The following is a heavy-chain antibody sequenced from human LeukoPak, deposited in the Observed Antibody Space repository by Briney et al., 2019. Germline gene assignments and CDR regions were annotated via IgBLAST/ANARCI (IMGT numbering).Heavy chain of an antibody. CDR1: GGTFSDYA. CDR3: ARVGYCSGGTCYGRIDY. CDR2: IIPILDVA. V-gene: IGHV1-69*04. J-gene: IGHJ4*02. D-gene: IGHD2-15*01. Sequence: GASMTVSCKASGGTFSDYAFSWARQAPGQGLEWMGRIIPILDVANYAQNFQGRVTITADISTSTAYMELSSLRSEDTAVYYCARVGYCSGGTCYGRIDYWGQGTLVTVSS.